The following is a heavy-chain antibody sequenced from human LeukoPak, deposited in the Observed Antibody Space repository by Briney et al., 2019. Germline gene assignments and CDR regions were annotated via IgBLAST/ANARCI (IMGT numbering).Heavy chain of an antibody. CDR2: ISWNSGSI. Sequence: PGGSLRLSCAASGFTFDDYAMDWVRQAPGKGLEWVSGISWNSGSIGYADSVKGRFTISRDNAKNTVVLQMNSLSAEDTAMYYCVTGGAYYYEYWGQGTVVTVSS. J-gene: IGHJ4*02. CDR3: VTGGAYYYEY. D-gene: IGHD7-27*01. CDR1: GFTFDDYA. V-gene: IGHV3-9*01.